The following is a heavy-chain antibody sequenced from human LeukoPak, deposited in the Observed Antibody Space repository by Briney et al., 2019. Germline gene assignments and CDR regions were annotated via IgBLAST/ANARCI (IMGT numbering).Heavy chain of an antibody. CDR2: ISGSAGST. D-gene: IGHD2-8*02. CDR1: GFTFSSYA. CDR3: AGKNWWGSAFDI. J-gene: IGHJ3*02. V-gene: IGHV3-23*01. Sequence: AGGSLRLSCAASGFTFSSYAMSWVRQAPGKGLEWVSGISGSAGSTYYADSVKGRFTISRDNSKNTLYLQMNSLRAEDTAVYYCAGKNWWGSAFDIWGQGTVVTVSS.